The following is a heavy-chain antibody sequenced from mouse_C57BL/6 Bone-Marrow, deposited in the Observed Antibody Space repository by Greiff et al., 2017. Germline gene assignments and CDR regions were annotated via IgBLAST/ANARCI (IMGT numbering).Heavy chain of an antibody. CDR3: ARLNIYYDYDGAMDY. CDR2: IDPSDSYT. J-gene: IGHJ4*01. Sequence: QVQLQQPGAELVMPGASVKLSCKASGYTFTSYWMHWVKQRPGQGLEWIGEIDPSDSYTNYNQKFKGKSTLTVDKSSSTAYMQLSSLTSEDSAVYYWARLNIYYDYDGAMDYWGQGTSVTVSS. CDR1: GYTFTSYW. V-gene: IGHV1-69*01. D-gene: IGHD2-4*01.